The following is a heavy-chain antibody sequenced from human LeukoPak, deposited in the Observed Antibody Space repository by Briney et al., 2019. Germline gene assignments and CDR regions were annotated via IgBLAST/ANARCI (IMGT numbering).Heavy chain of an antibody. V-gene: IGHV1-46*01. CDR3: ARDGSFGGFGELPNDY. CDR2: INPSGGST. J-gene: IGHJ4*02. D-gene: IGHD3-10*01. CDR1: GYTFTSYY. Sequence: ASVKVSCKASGYTFTSYYMHWVRQAPGQGLEWMGIINPSGGSTSYAQKFQGRVTMTRDTSISTAYMELSRLRSDDTAVYYCARDGSFGGFGELPNDYWGQGTLVTVSS.